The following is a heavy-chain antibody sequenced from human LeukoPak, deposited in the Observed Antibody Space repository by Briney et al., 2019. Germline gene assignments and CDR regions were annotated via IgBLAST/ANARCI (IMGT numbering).Heavy chain of an antibody. CDR1: GGSISSSSYY. V-gene: IGHV4-39*01. D-gene: IGHD3-3*01. CDR3: ARHGFITIFGVVIRTVAFDI. CDR2: IYYSGST. J-gene: IGHJ3*02. Sequence: SETLSLTCFVSGGSISSSSYYWGWIRQPPGKGLEWIGSIYYSGSTYYNPSLKSRVTISVDTSKNQFSLKLSSVTAADTAVYYCARHGFITIFGVVIRTVAFDIWGQGTMVTVSS.